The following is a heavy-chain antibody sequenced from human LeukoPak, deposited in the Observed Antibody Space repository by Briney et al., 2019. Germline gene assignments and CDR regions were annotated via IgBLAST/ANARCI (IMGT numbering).Heavy chain of an antibody. Sequence: GGSLRLSCAASGFTFSIYYMNWVRQAPGEGLEWVSSISAASNYIYYADSVKGRFTLSRDNARNSLYLQMNSLRAEDTAVYYCARGHWGLDSWGQGTLVSVSS. CDR3: ARGHWGLDS. J-gene: IGHJ4*02. D-gene: IGHD7-27*01. V-gene: IGHV3-21*01. CDR2: ISAASNYI. CDR1: GFTFSIYY.